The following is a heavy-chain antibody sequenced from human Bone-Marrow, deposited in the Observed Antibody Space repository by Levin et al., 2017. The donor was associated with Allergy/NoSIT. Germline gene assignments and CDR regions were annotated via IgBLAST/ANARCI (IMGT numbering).Heavy chain of an antibody. CDR2: IIPIFGTA. Sequence: GASVKVSCKASGGTFSSYAISWVRQAPGQGLEWMGGIIPIFGTANYAQKFQGRVTITADKSTSTAYMELSSLRSEDTAVYYCARDRDYYDSSGYYSYFDLWGRGTLVTVSS. J-gene: IGHJ2*01. CDR1: GGTFSSYA. D-gene: IGHD3-22*01. CDR3: ARDRDYYDSSGYYSYFDL. V-gene: IGHV1-69*06.